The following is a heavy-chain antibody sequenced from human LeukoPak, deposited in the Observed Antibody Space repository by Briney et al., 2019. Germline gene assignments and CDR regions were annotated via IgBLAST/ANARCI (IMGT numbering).Heavy chain of an antibody. CDR1: GGSISSYY. V-gene: IGHV4-59*01. CDR2: IYYSGST. Sequence: SETLSLTCTVSGGSISSYYWSWIRQPPGKGLEWIGYIYYSGSTNYNPSLKSRVTISLDTSKNQFSLKLSSVTAADTAVYYCARAGGVLGYFDYWGQGALVTVSS. J-gene: IGHJ4*02. CDR3: ARAGGVLGYFDY. D-gene: IGHD3-10*01.